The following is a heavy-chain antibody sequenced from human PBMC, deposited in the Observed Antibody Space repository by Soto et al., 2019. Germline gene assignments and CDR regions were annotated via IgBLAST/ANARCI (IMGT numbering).Heavy chain of an antibody. D-gene: IGHD1-26*01. V-gene: IGHV4-34*01. J-gene: IGHJ4*02. CDR1: GGSFSGYY. CDR2: INHSGST. Sequence: PSETLSLTCAVYGGSFSGYYWSWIRQPPGKGLEWIGEINHSGSTLYNPSLKSRVTISVDTSEKQFSLKLSSVTAADTAVYYCARHGNYCFDYWGQGTLVTVSS. CDR3: ARHGNYCFDY.